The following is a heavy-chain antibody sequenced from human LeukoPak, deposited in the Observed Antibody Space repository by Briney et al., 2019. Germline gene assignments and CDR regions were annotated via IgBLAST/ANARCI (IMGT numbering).Heavy chain of an antibody. CDR1: GGSFSGYY. Sequence: SETLSLTCAVYGGSFSGYYWSWFRQPPGKGLEWIGEINHSGSTNYNPSLKSRVTISVDTSKNQFSLKLSSVTAADTAVYYCARGRTYYYDSSGYRPLDYWGQGTLVTVSS. CDR3: ARGRTYYYDSSGYRPLDY. D-gene: IGHD3-22*01. V-gene: IGHV4-34*01. CDR2: INHSGST. J-gene: IGHJ4*02.